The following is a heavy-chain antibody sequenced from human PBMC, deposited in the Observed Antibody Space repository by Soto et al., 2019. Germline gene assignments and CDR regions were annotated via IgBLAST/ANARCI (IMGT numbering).Heavy chain of an antibody. CDR1: GYTFTSYG. D-gene: IGHD2-2*01. CDR3: ARDVVVVPASRGIYYYYGMDV. Sequence: ASVKVSCKASGYTFTSYGISWVRQAPGQGLEWMGWISAYNGNTNYAQKLQGRVTMTTDTSTSTAYMELRSLRSDDTAVYYCARDVVVVPASRGIYYYYGMDVWGQGTTVTVSS. J-gene: IGHJ6*02. CDR2: ISAYNGNT. V-gene: IGHV1-18*01.